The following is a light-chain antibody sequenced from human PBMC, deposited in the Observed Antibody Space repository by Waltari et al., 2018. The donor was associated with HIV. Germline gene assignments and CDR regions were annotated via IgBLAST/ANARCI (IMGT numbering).Light chain of an antibody. J-gene: IGKJ3*01. CDR2: WAS. CDR3: QEFYSNHLS. V-gene: IGKV4-1*01. Sequence: DIVMTQSPDSLAVSVGERATISCKSSHSVLYSSNNKNYLSWYQHKPGTPPKLLIYWASTREAGVPDRFSGSGFVTDFALTISSLQAEDFAVYYCQEFYSNHLSFGPGTKVEIK. CDR1: HSVLYSSNNKNY.